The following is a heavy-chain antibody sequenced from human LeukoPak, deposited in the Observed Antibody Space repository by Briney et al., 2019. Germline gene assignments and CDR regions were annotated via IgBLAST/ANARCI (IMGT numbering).Heavy chain of an antibody. CDR2: IYYSGST. J-gene: IGHJ6*02. V-gene: IGHV4-39*01. Sequence: SETLSLTCTVSGGSISSSGYYWGWVRRPPGKGLEWIGSIYYSGSTYYNPSLKSRVTISVDTSKNQFSLKLSSVTAADTAVYYCARLIAAAGTVYYYYYGMDVWGQGTTVTVSS. CDR3: ARLIAAAGTVYYYYYGMDV. D-gene: IGHD6-13*01. CDR1: GGSISSSGYY.